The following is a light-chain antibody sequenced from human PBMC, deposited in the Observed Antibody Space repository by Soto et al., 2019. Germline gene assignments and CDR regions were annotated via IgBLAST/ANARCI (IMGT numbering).Light chain of an antibody. V-gene: IGKV1-33*01. CDR2: DAS. CDR3: QQYISLPRT. CDR1: RDISNY. J-gene: IGKJ4*01. Sequence: DIQMTQSPSSLSASVGDRVTITCQANRDISNYLNWYQQKPGKAPKLLIYDASNLETRMSSRFSGSGSGTDFTFTISTLQPEDIATYYCQQYISLPRTFCGGTKVEIK.